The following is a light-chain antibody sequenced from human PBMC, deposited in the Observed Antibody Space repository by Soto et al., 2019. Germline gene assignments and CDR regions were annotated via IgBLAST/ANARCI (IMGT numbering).Light chain of an antibody. CDR2: DVS. J-gene: IGLJ3*02. V-gene: IGLV2-14*01. Sequence: QSALTQPASVSGSPGQSITISCTGTSSDVGGYNYVSWYQQHPGKAPKLMIYDVSNRPSGASNRFSGSKSGNTASLTISGLQAEDEADYYCSSYTSSSLWVFGGGTKLTVL. CDR3: SSYTSSSLWV. CDR1: SSDVGGYNY.